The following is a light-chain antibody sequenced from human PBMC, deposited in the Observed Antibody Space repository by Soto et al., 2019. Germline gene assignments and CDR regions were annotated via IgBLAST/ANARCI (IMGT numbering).Light chain of an antibody. J-gene: IGKJ1*01. CDR3: KQYYSYKWT. CDR1: QSISSW. CDR2: KAS. Sequence: DIQMTQSPSTLSASVGDRVTITCRAGQSISSWLAWYQQKPGKAPKLLIYKASSLESGVPSRFSGRGSGTDFTLTISCLQYEALATYYCKQYYSYKWTVGQGTKGDIK. V-gene: IGKV1-5*03.